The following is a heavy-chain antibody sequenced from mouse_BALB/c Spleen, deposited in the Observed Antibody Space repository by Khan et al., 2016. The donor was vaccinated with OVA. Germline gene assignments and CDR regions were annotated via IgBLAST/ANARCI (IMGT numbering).Heavy chain of an antibody. Sequence: QVQLQQSGAELARPGASVKLSCTASGYTFTDYYINWLKQRTGQGLEWIGEISPGSGDTYYNEKFKGKATLTADKSSHTAYMQFSSLKAEASAVYFCARRNYFGDTFAYWGQGTLVTGSA. CDR1: GYTFTDYY. J-gene: IGHJ3*01. D-gene: IGHD1-2*01. CDR3: ARRNYFGDTFAY. CDR2: ISPGSGDT. V-gene: IGHV1-77*01.